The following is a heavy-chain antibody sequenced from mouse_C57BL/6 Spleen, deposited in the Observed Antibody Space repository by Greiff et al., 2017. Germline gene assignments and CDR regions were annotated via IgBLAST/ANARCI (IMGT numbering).Heavy chain of an antibody. CDR1: GYTFTSYW. Sequence: VQLQQPGAELVKPGASVKMSCKASGYTFTSYWITWVKQRPGQGLEWIGDIYPGSGSTNYNEKFKSKATLTVDTSSSTAYMQLSSLTSEDSAVYYCAREGIYYGYDVYFDYWGQGTTLTVSS. D-gene: IGHD2-2*01. V-gene: IGHV1-55*01. CDR2: IYPGSGST. J-gene: IGHJ2*01. CDR3: AREGIYYGYDVYFDY.